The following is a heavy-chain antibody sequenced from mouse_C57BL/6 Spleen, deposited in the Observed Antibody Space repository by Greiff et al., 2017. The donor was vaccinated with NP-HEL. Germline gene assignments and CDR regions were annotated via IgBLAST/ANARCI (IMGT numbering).Heavy chain of an antibody. V-gene: IGHV3-6*01. J-gene: IGHJ4*01. CDR2: ISYDGSN. CDR3: ARGGYYYGSTYAMDY. D-gene: IGHD1-1*01. CDR1: GYSITSGYY. Sequence: EVQLQQSGPGLVKPSQSLSLTCSVTGYSITSGYYWNWIRQFPGNKLEWMGYISYDGSNNYNPSLKNRISITRDTSKNQFFLKLNSVTTEDTATYYCARGGYYYGSTYAMDYWGQGTSVTVSS.